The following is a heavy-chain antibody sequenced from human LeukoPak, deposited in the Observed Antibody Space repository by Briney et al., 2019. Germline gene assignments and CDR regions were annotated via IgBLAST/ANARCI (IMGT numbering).Heavy chain of an antibody. CDR2: ISGSGGST. V-gene: IGHV3-23*01. CDR3: AKLTYSSGWDKNDY. Sequence: PGGSLRLSCAASEFTFSMFAMSWVRQAPGKGLEWVSSISGSGGSTYYADSVKGRFTISRDNSKNTLYLQMNSLRAEDTAVYYCAKLTYSSGWDKNDYWGQGTLVTVSS. CDR1: EFTFSMFA. J-gene: IGHJ4*02. D-gene: IGHD6-19*01.